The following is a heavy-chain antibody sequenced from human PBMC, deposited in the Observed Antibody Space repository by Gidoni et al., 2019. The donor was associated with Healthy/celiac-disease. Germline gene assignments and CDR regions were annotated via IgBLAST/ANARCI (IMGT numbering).Heavy chain of an antibody. CDR2: MKSKTDGGTT. J-gene: IGHJ3*02. Sequence: EVQLVESGGGLVKPGGSLRLSCDASGFTFSHAWMIWVRQAPGKGLEWVGRMKSKTDGGTTDYAEPVKGRLTISRDDSKNTLYLKMNSLKTEDTAVYYCTTDNIKEWELDAFDIWGQGTMVTVSS. V-gene: IGHV3-15*01. D-gene: IGHD1-26*01. CDR3: TTDNIKEWELDAFDI. CDR1: GFTFSHAW.